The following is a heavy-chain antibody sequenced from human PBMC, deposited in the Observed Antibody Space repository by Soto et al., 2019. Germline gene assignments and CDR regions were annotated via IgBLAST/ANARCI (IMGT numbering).Heavy chain of an antibody. J-gene: IGHJ3*02. CDR3: ARVGGYYDSSGYGVDAFDI. Sequence: SETLSLTCAVSGGSISSGGYSWSWIRQPPGKGLEWIGYIYHSGSTYYNPSLKSRVTISVDRSKNQFSLKLSSVTAADTAVYYCARVGGYYDSSGYGVDAFDIWGQGPMVTVSS. D-gene: IGHD3-22*01. CDR1: GGSISSGGYS. V-gene: IGHV4-30-2*01. CDR2: IYHSGST.